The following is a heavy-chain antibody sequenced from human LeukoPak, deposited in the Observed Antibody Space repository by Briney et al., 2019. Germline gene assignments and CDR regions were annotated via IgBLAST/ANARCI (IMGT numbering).Heavy chain of an antibody. J-gene: IGHJ3*02. D-gene: IGHD3-16*02. CDR2: MNPNSGYT. CDR3: ARAYYDYVWGSYRLMAFDI. V-gene: IGHV1-8*03. Sequence: ASVKVSCKASGYTFTSYDINWVRQATGQGLEWMGWMNPNSGYTGYAQKFQGRVTITRNTSISTAYMELSSLRSEDTAVYYCARAYYDYVWGSYRLMAFDIWGQGTMVTVSS. CDR1: GYTFTSYD.